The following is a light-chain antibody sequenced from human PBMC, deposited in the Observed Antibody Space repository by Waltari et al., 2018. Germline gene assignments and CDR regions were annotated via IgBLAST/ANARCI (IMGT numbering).Light chain of an antibody. CDR2: EDN. Sequence: NFMLTQPHSVSESPGKTVTIPCTGSSGSIASKYVQCYQQRPGSAPTTVIYEDNQRPSGVPDRFSGSIDSSSNSASLTISGLNTEDEADYYCQSYDTSNVVFGGGTKLTVL. V-gene: IGLV6-57*02. CDR3: QSYDTSNVV. J-gene: IGLJ2*01. CDR1: SGSIASKY.